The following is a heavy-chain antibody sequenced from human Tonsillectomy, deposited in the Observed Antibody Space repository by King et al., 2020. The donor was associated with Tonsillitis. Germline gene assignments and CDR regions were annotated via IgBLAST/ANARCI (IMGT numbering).Heavy chain of an antibody. Sequence: VQLVESGGGVVQPGRSLRLSCAASGFTFSSYSMHWVRQAPGKGLEGVGDISYDGSNKYYAYFVKGRFTISRVNSKNTLFLQMNSLRAEDTAVYYCARRDGALDYYYYGMDVLGQGTTVTVSS. CDR2: ISYDGSNK. D-gene: IGHD4-17*01. CDR3: ARRDGALDYYYYGMDV. J-gene: IGHJ6*02. CDR1: GFTFSSYS. V-gene: IGHV3-30-3*01.